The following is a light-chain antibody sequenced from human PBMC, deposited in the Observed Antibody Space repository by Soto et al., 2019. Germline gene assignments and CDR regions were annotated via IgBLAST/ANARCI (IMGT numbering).Light chain of an antibody. J-gene: IGKJ2*01. CDR2: SAS. V-gene: IGKV3-20*01. CDR3: QQYGNSPYT. CDR1: QSVSGSY. Sequence: TVLTQSPGTLSLSPGERATLSCRASQSVSGSYLAWYQQKPGQAPRLLIYSASNRATGIPDRFSGSGSGTDFTLTISRLEPEDFAEYYCQQYGNSPYTFGHGTKLEIK.